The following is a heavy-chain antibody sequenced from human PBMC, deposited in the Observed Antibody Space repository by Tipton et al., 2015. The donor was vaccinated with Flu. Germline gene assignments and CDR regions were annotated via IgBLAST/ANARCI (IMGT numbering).Heavy chain of an antibody. CDR3: ARGDNGGYYFDS. CDR1: GDSIGSPYF. D-gene: IGHD3-22*01. CDR2: VHQAGTT. J-gene: IGHJ4*02. Sequence: TLSLTCSVTGDSIGSPYFWGWIRQPPGKGLEWIGNVHQAGTTYYNPSLRSRITITVDRPKNLFSLRLTSVTAADTAVYYCARGDNGGYYFDSWGQGILVTVSS. V-gene: IGHV4-38-2*02.